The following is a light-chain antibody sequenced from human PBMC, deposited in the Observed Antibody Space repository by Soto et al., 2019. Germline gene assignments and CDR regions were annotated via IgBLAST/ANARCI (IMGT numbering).Light chain of an antibody. J-gene: IGKJ4*01. CDR3: QQYNDWPLT. Sequence: EIVMTQSPATLSASPGERATLTCRASQNVHNNLTWYQQKPGQAPRLLIYGVFDRATGIPARFSGSGSGTEFTLTISSLQSEDFAVYYCQQYNDWPLTFGGGTKVEIK. CDR1: QNVHNN. V-gene: IGKV3-15*01. CDR2: GVF.